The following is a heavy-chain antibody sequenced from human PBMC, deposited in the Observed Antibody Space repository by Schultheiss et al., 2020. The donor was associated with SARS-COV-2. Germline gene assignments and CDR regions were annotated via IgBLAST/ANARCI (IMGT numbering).Heavy chain of an antibody. D-gene: IGHD5-18*01. J-gene: IGHJ4*02. CDR3: ARVGVDPAFDC. V-gene: IGHV3-30*14. CDR1: GFTFSSYA. Sequence: GESLKISCAASGFTFSSYAMHWVRQAPGKGLEWVAVISHDGNTKFYADSVKGRFTISRDNAKNTLYLQMGSLRAEDMAVYYCARVGVDPAFDCWGQGTLVTVSS. CDR2: ISHDGNTK.